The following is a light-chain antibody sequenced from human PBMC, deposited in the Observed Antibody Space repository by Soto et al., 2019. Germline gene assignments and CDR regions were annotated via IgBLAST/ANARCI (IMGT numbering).Light chain of an antibody. Sequence: QSALTQPPSASGSPGQSVTISCTGTSSDVGGYKYVSWYQQHPGKAPKLMIFEVNKRPSGVPDRFSGSTSANTASLTVSGRQAEDEADYYCSSYAGINNLGVFGTGTKLTVL. CDR2: EVN. CDR3: SSYAGINNLGV. V-gene: IGLV2-8*01. CDR1: SSDVGGYKY. J-gene: IGLJ1*01.